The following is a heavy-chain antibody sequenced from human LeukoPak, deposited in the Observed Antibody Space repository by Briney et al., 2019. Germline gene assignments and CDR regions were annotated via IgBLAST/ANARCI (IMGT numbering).Heavy chain of an antibody. Sequence: ASVKVSCKASGYTFTGYYMHWVRQAPGQGLEWTGWINPNSGGTNYAQKFQGRVTMTRDTSISTAYMELSRLRSDDTAVYYCARGLGAAAKLNYWGQGTLVTVSS. CDR3: ARGLGAAAKLNY. CDR1: GYTFTGYY. CDR2: INPNSGGT. D-gene: IGHD6-13*01. V-gene: IGHV1-2*02. J-gene: IGHJ4*02.